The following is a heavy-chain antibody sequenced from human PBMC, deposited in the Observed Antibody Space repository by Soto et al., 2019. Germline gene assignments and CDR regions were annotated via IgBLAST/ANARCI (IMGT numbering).Heavy chain of an antibody. V-gene: IGHV3-23*01. Sequence: EVQLLESGGGLVQPGGSLRLSCVASGLTFSVSAMTWVRQAPGKGLEWVSTTGVSGRTTYYGDSVKGRFTVSRDNSKNTLDLQMSSLRDEETVVYYCATVHNTSRSFNFWGRGTLVTVSS. D-gene: IGHD1-20*01. CDR3: ATVHNTSRSFNF. CDR2: TGVSGRTT. CDR1: GLTFSVSA. J-gene: IGHJ4*02.